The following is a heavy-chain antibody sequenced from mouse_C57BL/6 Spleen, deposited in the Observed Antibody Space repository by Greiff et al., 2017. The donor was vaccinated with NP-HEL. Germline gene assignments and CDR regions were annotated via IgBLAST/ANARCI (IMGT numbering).Heavy chain of an antibody. D-gene: IGHD2-13*01. CDR2: IYPGDGDT. J-gene: IGHJ2*01. Sequence: VKLQQSGPELVKPGASVKISCKASGYAFSSSWMNWVKQRPGKGLEWIGRIYPGDGDTNYNGKFKGKATLTADKSSSTAYMQLSSLTSEDSAVYCCVRIDGDLYYFDDWGQGTTLTVST. V-gene: IGHV1-82*01. CDR1: GYAFSSSW. CDR3: VRIDGDLYYFDD.